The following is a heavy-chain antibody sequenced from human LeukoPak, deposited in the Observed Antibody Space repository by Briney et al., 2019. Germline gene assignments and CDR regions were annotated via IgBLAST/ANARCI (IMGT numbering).Heavy chain of an antibody. CDR2: IKTKTDGETT. V-gene: IGHV3-15*01. J-gene: IGHJ4*02. Sequence: GGSPRLSCVASGFSFSTAWVTWVRQAPGKGLEWVGRIKTKTDGETTDYAAPVKGRFTISRDDYLQMNSLKTEDTAVYYCEDHAYWGQGTLVTVSS. CDR1: GFSFSTAW. CDR3: EDHAY.